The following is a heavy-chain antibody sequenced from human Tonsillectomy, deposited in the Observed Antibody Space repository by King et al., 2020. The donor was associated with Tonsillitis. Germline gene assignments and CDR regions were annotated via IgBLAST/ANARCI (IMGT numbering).Heavy chain of an antibody. D-gene: IGHD3-22*01. CDR3: ARDAAHYYDNSGYFAY. CDR2: ISYDGSKK. J-gene: IGHJ4*02. V-gene: IGHV3-30-3*01. CDR1: GFTFSTYA. Sequence: VQLVESGGGVVQPGRSPRLSCAASGFTFSTYAMHWVRQAPGKGLEWVAVISYDGSKKHYAESVKGRFTISRDSSKNTLYLQMNSLRAEDTAVYYCARDAAHYYDNSGYFAYWGQGTLVTVSS.